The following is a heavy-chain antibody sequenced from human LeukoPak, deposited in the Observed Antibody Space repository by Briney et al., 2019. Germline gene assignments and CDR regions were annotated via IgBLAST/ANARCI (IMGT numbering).Heavy chain of an antibody. Sequence: GGSLRLSCAASGFTFSSYGMHWVRQAPGKGLEWVAVISYDGSNKYYADSVKGRFTISRDNSKNTLYLQMNSLRAEDTAVHYCAKLLGIPALESDAFDIWGQGTMVTVSS. D-gene: IGHD1-1*01. CDR2: ISYDGSNK. CDR1: GFTFSSYG. CDR3: AKLLGIPALESDAFDI. J-gene: IGHJ3*02. V-gene: IGHV3-30*18.